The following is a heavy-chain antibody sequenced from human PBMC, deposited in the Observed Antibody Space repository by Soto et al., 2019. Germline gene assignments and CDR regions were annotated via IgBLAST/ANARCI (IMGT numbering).Heavy chain of an antibody. Sequence: EVQLVESGGGLLQPGGPLRLSCAASGFAFTSYWMHWVRQPPGKGLVWVSRINSDGSSTSYADSVKGRFTISRDNAKNTLYLQMNSLRAEDTAIYYCAGRDCTNNICNFYWGQGALVTVSS. D-gene: IGHD2-8*01. CDR3: AGRDCTNNICNFY. J-gene: IGHJ4*02. CDR2: INSDGSST. CDR1: GFAFTSYW. V-gene: IGHV3-74*01.